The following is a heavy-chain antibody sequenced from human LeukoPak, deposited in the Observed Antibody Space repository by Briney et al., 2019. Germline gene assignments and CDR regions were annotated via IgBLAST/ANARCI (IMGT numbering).Heavy chain of an antibody. CDR1: GGSISSGGYY. V-gene: IGHV4-31*03. J-gene: IGHJ5*02. Sequence: SETLSLTCTVSGGSISSGGYYWSWFRQHPGKGLEWIGYIYYSGSTYYNPSLKSRVTIPVDTSKNQFSLKLSSVTAADTAVYYCARGGYYGGWFDPWGQGTLVTVSS. CDR3: ARGGYYGGWFDP. CDR2: IYYSGST. D-gene: IGHD4-23*01.